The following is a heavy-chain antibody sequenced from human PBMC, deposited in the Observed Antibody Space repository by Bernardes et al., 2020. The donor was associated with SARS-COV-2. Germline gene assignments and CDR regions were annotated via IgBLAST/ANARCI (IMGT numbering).Heavy chain of an antibody. D-gene: IGHD5-18*01. CDR2: INHSGST. J-gene: IGHJ3*02. CDR3: ARVGWIQLWLFIPGAFDI. Sequence: SETLSLTCAVYGGSFSGYYWSWIRQPPGKGLEWIGEINHSGSTNYNPSLKSRVTISVDTSKNQFSLKLSSVTAADTAVYYCARVGWIQLWLFIPGAFDIWGQGTMVTVSS. V-gene: IGHV4-34*01. CDR1: GGSFSGYY.